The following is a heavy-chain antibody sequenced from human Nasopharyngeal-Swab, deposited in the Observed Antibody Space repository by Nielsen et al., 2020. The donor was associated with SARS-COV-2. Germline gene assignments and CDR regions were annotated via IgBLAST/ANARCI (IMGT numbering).Heavy chain of an antibody. V-gene: IGHV3-15*01. CDR3: TTDPVIVVVPAAPMDV. CDR1: GFTFSKAY. CDR2: IKSKTDGGTT. J-gene: IGHJ6*02. Sequence: GESLKISCAASGFTFSKAYLSWVRQAPGKGLEWVGRIKSKTDGGTTDYAAPVKGRFTISRDDSKNTLYLQMNSLKTEDTAVYYCTTDPVIVVVPAAPMDVWGQGTTVTVSS. D-gene: IGHD2-2*01.